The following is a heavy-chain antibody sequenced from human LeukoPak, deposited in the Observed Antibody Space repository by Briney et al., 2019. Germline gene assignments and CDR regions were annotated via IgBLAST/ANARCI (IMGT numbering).Heavy chain of an antibody. CDR2: ISGSGGST. CDR3: AKPVAGTGYFDY. V-gene: IGHV3-23*01. D-gene: IGHD6-19*01. J-gene: IGHJ4*02. CDR1: GFTFSSYA. Sequence: GGSLRLSCAVSGFTFSSYAMSWVRQAPGKGLGWVSTISGSGGSTYYADSVKGRFTISRDNSKNTLYLQMNSPRAEDTAVYYCAKPVAGTGYFDYWGQGTLVTVSS.